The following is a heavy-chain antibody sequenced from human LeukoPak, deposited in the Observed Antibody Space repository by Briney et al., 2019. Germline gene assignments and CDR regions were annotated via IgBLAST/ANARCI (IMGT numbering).Heavy chain of an antibody. CDR2: IYSGGRT. V-gene: IGHV3-53*01. Sequence: GGSLRLSCAVSGFTVSNNYMNWVRQAPGKGLEWVSIIYSGGRTYYSDSAKGRFTISRDIFKNTVYLQMNSLRAEDTAVYYCAREGATTAFDYWGQGTLVTVSS. J-gene: IGHJ4*02. D-gene: IGHD1-26*01. CDR1: GFTVSNNY. CDR3: AREGATTAFDY.